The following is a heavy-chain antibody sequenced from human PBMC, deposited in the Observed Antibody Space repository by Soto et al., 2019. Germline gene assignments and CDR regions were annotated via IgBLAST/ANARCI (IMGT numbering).Heavy chain of an antibody. Sequence: SETLSLTCTVSDDSIISSSYYWGWIRQPPGKGLEWIGSISYGGSTYYNPSLKSRVTISGDASKKQFYLRLGSVTAADTAVYYCARHLYVTFDDWGQGTLVTVSS. D-gene: IGHD3-16*01. CDR3: ARHLYVTFDD. V-gene: IGHV4-39*01. J-gene: IGHJ4*02. CDR1: DDSIISSSYY. CDR2: ISYGGST.